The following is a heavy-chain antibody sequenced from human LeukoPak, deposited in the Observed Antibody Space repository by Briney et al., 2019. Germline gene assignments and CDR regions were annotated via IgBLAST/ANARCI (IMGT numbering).Heavy chain of an antibody. Sequence: ASVEVSCKASGYTFTSYYMHWVRQAPGQGLEWMGIINPSGGSTSYAQKFQGRVTMTRDTSTSTVYMELSSLRSEDTAVYYCARVATMIVVVTPIDAFDIWGQGTMVTVSS. CDR3: ARVATMIVVVTPIDAFDI. CDR2: INPSGGST. V-gene: IGHV1-46*01. CDR1: GYTFTSYY. D-gene: IGHD3-22*01. J-gene: IGHJ3*02.